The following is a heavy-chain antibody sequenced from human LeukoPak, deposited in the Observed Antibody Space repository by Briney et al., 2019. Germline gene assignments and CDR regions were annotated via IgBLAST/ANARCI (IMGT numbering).Heavy chain of an antibody. J-gene: IGHJ4*02. D-gene: IGHD1-26*01. CDR1: GYTFTAYY. V-gene: IGHV1-2*02. CDR2: INPDSGAT. Sequence: ASVKVSCKSSGYTFTAYYMHWLRQAPGQGPEWMGWINPDSGATHYVQKFRGRLTMTRDKSISTAYMELGSLRSGDTAVYYCARAPSIGSHPIYWGRGSLVIVSS. CDR3: ARAPSIGSHPIY.